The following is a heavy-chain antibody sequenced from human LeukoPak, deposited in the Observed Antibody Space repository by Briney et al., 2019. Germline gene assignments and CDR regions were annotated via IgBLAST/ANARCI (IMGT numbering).Heavy chain of an antibody. CDR3: ARGNMITFGGVIVFDY. D-gene: IGHD3-16*02. J-gene: IGHJ4*02. CDR2: IYYSGST. Sequence: PSETLSLTCTVSGGSISSSSYYWGWLRQPPGKGLEWIGSIYYSGSTYYNPSLKSRVTISVDTSKNQFSLKLSSVTAADTAVYYCARGNMITFGGVIVFDYWGQGTLVTVSS. CDR1: GGSISSSSYY. V-gene: IGHV4-39*07.